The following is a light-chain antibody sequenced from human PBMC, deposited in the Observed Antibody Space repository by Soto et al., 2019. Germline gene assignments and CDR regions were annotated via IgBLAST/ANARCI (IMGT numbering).Light chain of an antibody. CDR1: SSDVGGYNY. CDR2: DVS. J-gene: IGLJ1*01. V-gene: IGLV2-11*01. CDR3: CSAAGSYV. Sequence: QSALTQPRSVSGSPGQSVTISCTGTSSDVGGYNYVSWYQHHPGKAPKLMIYDVSKRPSGVPDRFSGSKSGNTASLTISGLQDEDGADYYCCSAAGSYVFGTGTKVTVL.